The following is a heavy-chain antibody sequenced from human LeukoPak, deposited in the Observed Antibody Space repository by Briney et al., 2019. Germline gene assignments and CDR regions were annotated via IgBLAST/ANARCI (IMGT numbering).Heavy chain of an antibody. V-gene: IGHV1-2*02. CDR3: ARDRDYGSGIFDY. CDR2: INPNSGGT. D-gene: IGHD3-10*01. J-gene: IGHJ4*02. CDR1: GYTFTGYY. Sequence: GPVKVSCNASGYTFTGYYMHWVRQAPGQGLEWMGWINPNSGGTNYAQKFQGRVTMTRDTSISTAYMELNRLRSDDTAVYYCARDRDYGSGIFDYWGQGTLVTVSS.